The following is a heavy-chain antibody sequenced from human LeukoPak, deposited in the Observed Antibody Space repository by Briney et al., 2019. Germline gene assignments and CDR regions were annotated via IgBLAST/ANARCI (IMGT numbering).Heavy chain of an antibody. D-gene: IGHD3-3*01. CDR1: GYTFTSYD. CDR3: ARGFRITIFGVVIQDNWFDP. V-gene: IGHV1-8*01. CDR2: MNPNSGNT. Sequence: GASVKVSCKASGYTFTSYDINWVRQATGQGLEWMGWMNPNSGNTGYAQKFQGRVTMTRNTSISTAYMELSSLRSEDTAVYYCARGFRITIFGVVIQDNWFDPWGQGTLVTVSS. J-gene: IGHJ5*02.